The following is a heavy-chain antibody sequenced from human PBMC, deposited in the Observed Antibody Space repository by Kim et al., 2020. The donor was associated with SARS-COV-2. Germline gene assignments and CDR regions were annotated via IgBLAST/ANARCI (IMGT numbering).Heavy chain of an antibody. CDR3: ARAPIAALVDY. CDR2: I. V-gene: IGHV3-21*01. J-gene: IGHJ4*02. D-gene: IGHD6-6*01. Sequence: IYYADSVKGRFTNSRDNAKNSLYLQMNSLGAEDTAVYYCARAPIAALVDYWGQGTLVTVSS.